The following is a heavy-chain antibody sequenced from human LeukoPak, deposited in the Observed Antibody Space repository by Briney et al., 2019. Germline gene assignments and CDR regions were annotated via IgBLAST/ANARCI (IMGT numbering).Heavy chain of an antibody. D-gene: IGHD3-22*01. Sequence: PSETLSLTCTVSGDSISIGYYWSWIRQPAGEGLEWIGRIYTSGSTYYNPSLKSRVTISVDTSKNQFSLKLSSVTAADTAVYYCARAHSSGYYYDYWGQGTLVTVSS. J-gene: IGHJ4*02. CDR2: IYTSGST. CDR1: GDSISIGYY. V-gene: IGHV4-4*07. CDR3: ARAHSSGYYYDY.